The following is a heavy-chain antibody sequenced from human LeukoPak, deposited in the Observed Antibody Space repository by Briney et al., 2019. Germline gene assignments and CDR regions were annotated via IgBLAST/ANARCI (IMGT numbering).Heavy chain of an antibody. D-gene: IGHD1-26*01. V-gene: IGHV3-53*01. Sequence: GSLRLSCAASGFTVSSTHMVWVRQAPGKGLEWVSVTYTGGNSYYAGSVKGRFIISRDISKNTLYLQMNSLRAEDSALYYCAREGWSGRNGEYLVGGMDVWAQGTTVTASS. CDR3: AREGWSGRNGEYLVGGMDV. CDR2: TYTGGNS. J-gene: IGHJ6*02. CDR1: GFTVSSTH.